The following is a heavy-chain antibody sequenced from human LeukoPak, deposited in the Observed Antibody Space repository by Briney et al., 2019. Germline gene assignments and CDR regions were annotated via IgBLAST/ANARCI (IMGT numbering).Heavy chain of an antibody. V-gene: IGHV3-30-3*01. CDR3: AAGYSYGRPLDY. CDR1: GFTFSSSP. Sequence: PGGSLRLSCSASGFTFSSSPMHWVRQAPGKGLEWVAVISYDGSNKYYADSVKGRFTISRDNSKNTLYLQMNSLRAEDTAVYYCAAGYSYGRPLDYWGQGTLVTVSS. D-gene: IGHD5-18*01. J-gene: IGHJ4*02. CDR2: ISYDGSNK.